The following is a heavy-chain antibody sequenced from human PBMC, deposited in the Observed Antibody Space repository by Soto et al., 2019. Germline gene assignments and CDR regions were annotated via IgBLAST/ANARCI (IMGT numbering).Heavy chain of an antibody. D-gene: IGHD1-20*01. V-gene: IGHV3-11*01. J-gene: IGHJ4*02. Sequence: PXGSMRRSCPASGFTFSDYDLSWIRQAPGKGLEWVSYTSSSGSTIYYADSVKGRFTISRDNAKNSLYLQMNSLRAEDTAVYYCARDLYNWNPGPDDWGQGTLVTVSS. CDR3: ARDLYNWNPGPDD. CDR2: TSSSGSTI. CDR1: GFTFSDYD.